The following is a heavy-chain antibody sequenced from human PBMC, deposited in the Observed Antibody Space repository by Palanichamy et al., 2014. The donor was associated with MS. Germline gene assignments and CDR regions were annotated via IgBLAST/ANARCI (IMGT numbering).Heavy chain of an antibody. CDR2: ISAGGDYT. Sequence: DVQLLESGGGLVQPGGSLRLSCAASGFTFTSYAMTWVRQAPGKGLEWVSIISAGGDYTYYADSVRGRLTISRDNSKNTLYLQMNSLRAEDTAVYFCARAPSYSKRFDFWGQGALVTVSS. D-gene: IGHD4-11*01. CDR1: GFTFTSYA. J-gene: IGHJ4*02. CDR3: ARAPSYSKRFDF. V-gene: IGHV3-23*01.